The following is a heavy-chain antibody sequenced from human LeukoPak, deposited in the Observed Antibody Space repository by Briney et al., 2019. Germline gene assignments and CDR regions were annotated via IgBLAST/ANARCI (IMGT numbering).Heavy chain of an antibody. CDR2: IYYSGNT. J-gene: IGHJ5*02. D-gene: IGHD3-10*01. V-gene: IGHV4-59*01. CDR3: ARAGHYYHGPGDP. Sequence: SETLSLTCTVSGGSISSFYWSWIRQPPGKGLEWIGSIYYSGNTNYNPSLKSRVTISVDTSKNQFSLKLSSVTAADTAVYYCARAGHYYHGPGDPWGQGTLVTVSS. CDR1: GGSISSFY.